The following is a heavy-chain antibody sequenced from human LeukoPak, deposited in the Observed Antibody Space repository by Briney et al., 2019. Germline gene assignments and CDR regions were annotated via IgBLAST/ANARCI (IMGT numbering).Heavy chain of an antibody. D-gene: IGHD3-9*01. J-gene: IGHJ5*02. Sequence: GGSLRLSCAASGFTFNSYAMSWVRQAPGKGLEWVSTIGFGDDSAYYADSVKGRFTISRDNSKNTLYLQMDYLRAEDTAVYYCAKDPTSVGGRHDWLLDSWGQGTLVTVSS. CDR3: AKDPTSVGGRHDWLLDS. V-gene: IGHV3-23*01. CDR2: IGFGDDSA. CDR1: GFTFNSYA.